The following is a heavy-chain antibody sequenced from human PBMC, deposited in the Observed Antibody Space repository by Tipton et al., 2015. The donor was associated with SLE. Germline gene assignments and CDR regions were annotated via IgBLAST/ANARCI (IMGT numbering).Heavy chain of an antibody. CDR1: GFSLSVYG. V-gene: IGHV3-30*02. Sequence: SLRLSCVVSGFSLSVYGMHWVRQAPGKGLEWVAFIRFDESIQYYADSVQGRFTISRDSYQNTLYLQMSSLRPEDTAIYYCAKDNPVDYWGQGILVTVSS. CDR2: IRFDESIQ. J-gene: IGHJ4*02. CDR3: AKDNPVDY.